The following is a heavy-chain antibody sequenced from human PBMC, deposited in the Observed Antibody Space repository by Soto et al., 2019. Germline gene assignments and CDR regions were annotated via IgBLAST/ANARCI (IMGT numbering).Heavy chain of an antibody. CDR1: GFTFSSYS. J-gene: IGHJ6*02. CDR3: ARDNDSSGYYPGGTYYYYGMDV. D-gene: IGHD3-22*01. V-gene: IGHV3-21*01. Sequence: EVQLVESGGGLVKPGGSLRLSCAASGFTFSSYSMNWVRQAPGKGLEWVSSISSSSSYIYYADSVKGRFTISRDNAKNSLYLHMNSLRAEDTAVYYCARDNDSSGYYPGGTYYYYGMDVWGQGTTVTVSS. CDR2: ISSSSSYI.